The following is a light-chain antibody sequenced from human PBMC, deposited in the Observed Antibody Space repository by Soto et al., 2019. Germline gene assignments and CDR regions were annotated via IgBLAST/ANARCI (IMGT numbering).Light chain of an antibody. CDR1: QSVSSN. CDR2: GAS. CDR3: QQYNNWPGVT. V-gene: IGKV3-15*01. J-gene: IGKJ3*01. Sequence: EIVMTQSPATLSVSPGERATLSCRASQSVSSNLAWYQQKPGQAPRLLIYGASTSATGIPARFSGSGSGTDFTLTISSLQSEDFAVYYCQQYNNWPGVTFGPGTKVDIK.